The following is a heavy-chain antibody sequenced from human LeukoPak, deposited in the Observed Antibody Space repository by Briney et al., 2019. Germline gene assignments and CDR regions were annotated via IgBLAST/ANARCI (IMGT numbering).Heavy chain of an antibody. CDR1: GLTFSSYA. CDR2: IWSDGSSK. D-gene: IGHD6-13*01. Sequence: GGSLRLSCAASGLTFSSYAMSWVRQAPGKGLEWVAVIWSDGSSKHYADSVKGRFTISRDNSKNTLYLQMSSLRAEDTALYYCARGQPPSYYDMDVWGQGTTVTVSS. V-gene: IGHV3-33*08. J-gene: IGHJ6*02. CDR3: ARGQPPSYYDMDV.